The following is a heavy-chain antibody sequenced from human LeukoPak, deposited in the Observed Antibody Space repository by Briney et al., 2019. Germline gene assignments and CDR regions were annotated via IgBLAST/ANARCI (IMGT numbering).Heavy chain of an antibody. D-gene: IGHD3-10*01. Sequence: PSETLSLTCTVSGGSISSNNYNWGWIRQPPGKGLEWIGSIYYSGSTFHHPSLKSRVTISIDTSKNQFSLKPSSVTAADTAVYYCASWYYYGSGSPFFDYWGQGTLVTVSS. J-gene: IGHJ4*02. CDR2: IYYSGST. CDR1: GGSISSNNYN. CDR3: ASWYYYGSGSPFFDY. V-gene: IGHV4-39*01.